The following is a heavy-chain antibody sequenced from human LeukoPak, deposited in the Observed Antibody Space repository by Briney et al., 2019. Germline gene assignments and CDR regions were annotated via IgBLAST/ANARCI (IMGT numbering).Heavy chain of an antibody. CDR3: ARVAAGGSYAIRYYYYMDV. Sequence: SETLSLTCTVSGGSISSYYWSWIRQPAGKGLEWIGRIYTSGSTNYNPSLKSRVTMSVDTSKNQFSLKLSSVTAADTAVYYCARVAAGGSYAIRYYYYMDVWGKGTTVTVSS. D-gene: IGHD1-26*01. CDR2: IYTSGST. CDR1: GGSISSYY. V-gene: IGHV4-4*07. J-gene: IGHJ6*03.